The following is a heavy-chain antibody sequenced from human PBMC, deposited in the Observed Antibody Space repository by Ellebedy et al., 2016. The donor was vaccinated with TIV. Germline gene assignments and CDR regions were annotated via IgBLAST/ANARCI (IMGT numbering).Heavy chain of an antibody. CDR1: GGSFSGYY. V-gene: IGHV4-34*01. CDR3: HYYDSSGYFSYGMDV. Sequence: MPSETLSLTCAVYGGSFSGYYWSWIRQPPGKGLEWIGEINHSGSTNYNPSLKSRVTISVDTSKNQFSLKLSSVTAADTAVYYCHYYDSSGYFSYGMDVWGQGTTVTVSS. CDR2: INHSGST. D-gene: IGHD3-22*01. J-gene: IGHJ6*02.